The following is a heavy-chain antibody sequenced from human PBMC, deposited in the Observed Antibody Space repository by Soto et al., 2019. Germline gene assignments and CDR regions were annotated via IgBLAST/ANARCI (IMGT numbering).Heavy chain of an antibody. J-gene: IGHJ4*02. D-gene: IGHD2-8*01. Sequence: EVQLLESGGGLVRPGGSLRLSCAASGFTFKTYAMSWVRQAPGKGLEWVAGLFGSGGGITYADYVRGRFTISRDNFNNILYLQMDGLRVDDTAVYYCAKHLQPDGLWPFDHWGQGTLVPVSA. CDR1: GFTFKTYA. CDR2: LFGSGGGI. V-gene: IGHV3-23*01. CDR3: AKHLQPDGLWPFDH.